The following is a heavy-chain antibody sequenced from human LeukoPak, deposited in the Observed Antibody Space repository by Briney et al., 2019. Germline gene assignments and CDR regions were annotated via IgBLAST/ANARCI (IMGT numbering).Heavy chain of an antibody. CDR2: IYGSGVSI. CDR3: AKDLGWELPAEAY. Sequence: PGGSLRLSCVASGFSFKNYVINWVRQAPGKGLEWLATIYGSGVSISYADSVKGRFTISRDNSNNTLYLQMHSLRAEDTAMYYCAKDLGWELPAEAYWGQGILVTVSS. CDR1: GFSFKNYV. J-gene: IGHJ4*02. V-gene: IGHV3-23*01. D-gene: IGHD1-26*01.